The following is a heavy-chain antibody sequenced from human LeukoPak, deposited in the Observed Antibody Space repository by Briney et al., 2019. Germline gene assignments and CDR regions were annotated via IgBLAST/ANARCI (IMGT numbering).Heavy chain of an antibody. CDR3: AVAVAGGSSAFDI. CDR1: GGTFLSYA. D-gene: IGHD6-19*01. V-gene: IGHV1-69*05. CDR2: IIPIFGTA. J-gene: IGHJ3*02. Sequence: ASVKVSCKDSGGTFLSYAISWVRQAPGQGLEWMGGIIPIFGTANYAQKFQGRVTITTDESTSTAYMELSSLRSEDTAVYYCAVAVAGGSSAFDIWGQGTRVTVAS.